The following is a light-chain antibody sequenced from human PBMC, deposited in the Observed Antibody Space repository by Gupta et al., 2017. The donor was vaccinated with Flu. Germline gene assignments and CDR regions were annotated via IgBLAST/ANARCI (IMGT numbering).Light chain of an antibody. CDR1: SGIIVSNY. CDR2: EDD. V-gene: IGLV6-57*01. CDR3: QSYDSPGV. J-gene: IGLJ3*02. Sequence: NFILTQPHSMSGSPGKTVTISFPRSSGIIVSNYVQWFQQRPGGSPTTVIYEDDQRPSGVPDRFSGSIDSSSTSVSITISRLKAEDESYYFSQSYDSPGVFGGGTKMTVL.